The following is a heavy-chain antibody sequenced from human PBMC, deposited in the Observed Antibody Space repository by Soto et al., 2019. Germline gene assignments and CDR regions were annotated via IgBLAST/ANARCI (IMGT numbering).Heavy chain of an antibody. CDR2: IRSKAYGGTT. Sequence: GGSLRLSCTASGFTFGDYAMSWVRRAPGKGLEWVGFIRSKAYGGTTEYAASAKGRFTISRDDSKSIAYLQMDSLKTEDTAVYYCTRVEIIAAAGRVYYYYGMDVWGQGTTVTVSS. D-gene: IGHD6-13*01. CDR3: TRVEIIAAAGRVYYYYGMDV. J-gene: IGHJ6*02. CDR1: GFTFGDYA. V-gene: IGHV3-49*04.